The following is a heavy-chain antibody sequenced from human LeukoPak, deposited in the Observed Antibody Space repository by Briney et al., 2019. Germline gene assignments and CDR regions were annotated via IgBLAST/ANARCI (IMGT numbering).Heavy chain of an antibody. D-gene: IGHD3-22*01. J-gene: IGHJ4*02. CDR1: VFTVSSNY. Sequence: WVSLRLSCAASVFTVSSNYMSWVRQAPATGLEWVSVIYSGGSTYYPDSVKGRFTISRHNSKNTLYLQMNTLRAEDTAVYYCARGPIFDYESSGYYPLDYWGQGTLVTVSA. CDR2: IYSGGST. V-gene: IGHV3-66*01. CDR3: ARGPIFDYESSGYYPLDY.